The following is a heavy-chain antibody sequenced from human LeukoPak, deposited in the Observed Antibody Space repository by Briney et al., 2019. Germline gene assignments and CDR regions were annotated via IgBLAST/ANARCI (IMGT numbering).Heavy chain of an antibody. CDR2: IGSSGGST. D-gene: IGHD5-24*01. Sequence: PGGPLRLSCAASGFKFITAAMTWVRQAPGKGLEWVSLIGSSGGSTYYADSVKGRFTISRDNFNHTLSLQMNSLRVEDTAIYYCVKDIQLSTWGLGTMVTVSS. V-gene: IGHV3-23*01. CDR1: GFKFITAA. CDR3: VKDIQLST. J-gene: IGHJ3*01.